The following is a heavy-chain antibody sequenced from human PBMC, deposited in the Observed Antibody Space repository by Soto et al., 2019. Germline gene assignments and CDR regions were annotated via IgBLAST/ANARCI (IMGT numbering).Heavy chain of an antibody. CDR1: GYTFTSYD. CDR3: ASPYCSGGSCPLHN. D-gene: IGHD2-15*01. V-gene: IGHV1-8*01. Sequence: VKVSCKASGYTFTSYDINWVRQATGQGLEWMGWMNPNSGNTGYAQKFQGRVTMTRNTSISTAYMELSSLRSEDTAVYYCASPYCSGGSCPLHNWGQGTLVTVSS. J-gene: IGHJ4*02. CDR2: MNPNSGNT.